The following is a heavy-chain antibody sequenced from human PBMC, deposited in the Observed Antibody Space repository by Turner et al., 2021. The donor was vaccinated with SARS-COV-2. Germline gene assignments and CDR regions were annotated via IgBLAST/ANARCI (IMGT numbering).Heavy chain of an antibody. Sequence: EVQLVESGGGLIAPGGSLRLSCAASGFTVSSNYMSWVRQAPGKGLEWVSVIYSGGSTFYADSVKGRFTISRDNSKNTLYLQMNSLRAEDTAVYYCARDLGGLRFDYWGQGTLVTVSS. CDR3: ARDLGGLRFDY. D-gene: IGHD2-15*01. V-gene: IGHV3-53*01. J-gene: IGHJ4*02. CDR1: GFTVSSNY. CDR2: IYSGGST.